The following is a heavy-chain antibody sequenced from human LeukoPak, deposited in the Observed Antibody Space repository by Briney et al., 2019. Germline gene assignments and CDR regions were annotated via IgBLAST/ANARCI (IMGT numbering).Heavy chain of an antibody. CDR2: ISGSGGST. D-gene: IGHD3-16*02. V-gene: IGHV3-23*01. CDR3: AKLYDYVWGSYRDGYFDY. Sequence: GGSLRLSCAASGFAFSSYAMSWGRQAPGTGLESGSAISGSGGSTYYADSGKGRFTISRDNSKNTLYLQMNSLRAEDTAVYYCAKLYDYVWGSYRDGYFDYWGQGTLVTVSS. J-gene: IGHJ4*02. CDR1: GFAFSSYA.